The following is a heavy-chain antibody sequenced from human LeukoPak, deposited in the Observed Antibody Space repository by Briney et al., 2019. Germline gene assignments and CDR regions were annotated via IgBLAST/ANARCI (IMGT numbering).Heavy chain of an antibody. CDR1: GGSISSGSYY. CDR2: LYTSGST. CDR3: ARDRADFWSCYQLYYFYN. D-gene: IGHD3-3*01. J-gene: IGHJ4*02. Sequence: SETLSLTCTVSGGSISSGSYYWSWIRQPAGKGLEWIGRLYTSGSTNYNPSLKSRVTISVDTSKNQFSLKLSSVTAADTAVYYCARDRADFWSCYQLYYFYNWGKGTLVTVSS. V-gene: IGHV4-61*02.